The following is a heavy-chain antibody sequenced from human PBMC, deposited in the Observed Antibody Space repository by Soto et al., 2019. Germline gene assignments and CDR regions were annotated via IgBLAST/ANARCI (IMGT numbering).Heavy chain of an antibody. CDR2: INPNSGNI. CDR1: GDTFTTYD. D-gene: IGHD3-10*01. CDR3: ARGRASGSYYLLDY. Sequence: ASVKVSCKASGDTFTTYDINWVRQATGHGLEWMGWINPNSGNIGYAQRFQGRVTMTRDTAIRTAYMEVSSLRSDDTAVYYCARGRASGSYYLLDYWGQGTLVTVSS. V-gene: IGHV1-8*01. J-gene: IGHJ4*02.